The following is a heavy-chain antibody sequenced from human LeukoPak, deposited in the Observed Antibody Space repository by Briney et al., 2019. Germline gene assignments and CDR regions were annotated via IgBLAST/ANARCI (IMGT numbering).Heavy chain of an antibody. J-gene: IGHJ3*02. Sequence: GGSLRLSCAAFGFTFDDYGMSWVRQAPGKGLEWVSGINWNGGSTGYADSVKGRFTISRDNAKNSLYLQMNSLRAEDTALYYCARDKEVGATTAFDIWGQGTMVTVSS. V-gene: IGHV3-20*04. D-gene: IGHD1-26*01. CDR3: ARDKEVGATTAFDI. CDR1: GFTFDDYG. CDR2: INWNGGST.